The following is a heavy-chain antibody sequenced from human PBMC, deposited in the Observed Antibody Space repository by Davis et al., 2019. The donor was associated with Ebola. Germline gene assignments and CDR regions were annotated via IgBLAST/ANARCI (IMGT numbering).Heavy chain of an antibody. CDR2: MNPNTGQT. Sequence: ASVKVSCKASGITFTSCDINWLRQASGQGLEWMGWMNPNTGQTGYAQKFKGRVTMTRDSSISTVYMELSSLRSEDTAVYYCTRTYSSTWYWPDNYWGQGTLVTVSS. V-gene: IGHV1-8*01. CDR1: GITFTSCD. D-gene: IGHD6-13*01. CDR3: TRTYSSTWYWPDNY. J-gene: IGHJ4*02.